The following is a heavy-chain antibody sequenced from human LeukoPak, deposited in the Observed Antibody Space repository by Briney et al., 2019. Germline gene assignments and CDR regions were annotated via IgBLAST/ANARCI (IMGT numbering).Heavy chain of an antibody. J-gene: IGHJ6*03. CDR3: ARSRNNYYYYMDV. V-gene: IGHV3-11*04. Sequence: GGSLRLSRAASGFTFSDYYMNWIRQAPGKGLEWVSYISSSGSTIYYADSVKGRFTISRDNAKNSLYLQVNSLRAEDTAVYYCARSRNNYYYYMDVWGKGTTVTVSS. CDR2: ISSSGSTI. D-gene: IGHD2/OR15-2a*01. CDR1: GFTFSDYY.